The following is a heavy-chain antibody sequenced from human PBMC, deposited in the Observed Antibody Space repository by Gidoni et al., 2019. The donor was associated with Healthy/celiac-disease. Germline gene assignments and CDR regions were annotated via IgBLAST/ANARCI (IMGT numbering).Heavy chain of an antibody. Sequence: EVQLVESGGGLVKPGGSLRRSCAASGFTFSSYSMNWVRQAPGKGLEWVSSIISSSSYIYYADSVKGRFTISRDNAKNSLYLQMNSLRAEDTAVYYCARDSPTSRPFDYWGQGTLVTVSS. CDR2: IISSSSYI. J-gene: IGHJ4*02. D-gene: IGHD2-2*01. CDR3: ARDSPTSRPFDY. CDR1: GFTFSSYS. V-gene: IGHV3-21*01.